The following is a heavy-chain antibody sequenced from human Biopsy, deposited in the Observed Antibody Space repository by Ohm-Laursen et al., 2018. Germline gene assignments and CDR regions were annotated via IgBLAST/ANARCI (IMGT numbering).Heavy chain of an antibody. V-gene: IGHV3-21*01. CDR2: ISASGNHI. CDR1: GFTFSGFS. J-gene: IGHJ4*02. Sequence: SLRLSCAASGFTFSGFSMNWVRQAPGKGLEWVSSISASGNHIYYTGSVKGRFTVSRDNGKNSMYLQMNSLRVEDTAVYYCARDGEAKYCKHGVCPSDFWGQGTLVTISS. CDR3: ARDGEAKYCKHGVCPSDF. D-gene: IGHD2-8*01.